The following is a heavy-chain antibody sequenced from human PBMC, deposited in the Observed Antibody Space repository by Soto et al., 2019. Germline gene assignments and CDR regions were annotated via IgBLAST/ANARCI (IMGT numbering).Heavy chain of an antibody. CDR1: GGSLGGYD. Sequence: PSETLCLTCSVSGGSLGGYDGSWIRQPPGKGLEWIGYIYYSGSTNYNPSLKSRVTISVDTSKNQFSLKLSSVTAADTAVYYCARHGAAAVKGYYYYGMDVWGQGTTVTVSS. J-gene: IGHJ6*02. CDR3: ARHGAAAVKGYYYYGMDV. V-gene: IGHV4-59*08. D-gene: IGHD6-13*01. CDR2: IYYSGST.